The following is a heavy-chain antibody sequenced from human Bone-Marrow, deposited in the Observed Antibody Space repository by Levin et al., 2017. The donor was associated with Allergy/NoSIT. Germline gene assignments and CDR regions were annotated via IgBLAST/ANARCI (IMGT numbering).Heavy chain of an antibody. CDR3: AHRLDFDDGCHNKCLGDGFDI. Sequence: SGPTLVKPTQPLTLTCSFSGFSLSTTGVGVGWIRQPPGKALEWLGSIYWNDDKRYSPYLKNRLTITKDTSNSHVVLTLTNTDPVDTATYYCAHRLDFDDGCHNKCLGDGFDIWGQGTMVTISS. CDR2: IYWNDDK. CDR1: GFSLSTTGVG. V-gene: IGHV2-5*01. D-gene: IGHD5-24*01. J-gene: IGHJ3*02.